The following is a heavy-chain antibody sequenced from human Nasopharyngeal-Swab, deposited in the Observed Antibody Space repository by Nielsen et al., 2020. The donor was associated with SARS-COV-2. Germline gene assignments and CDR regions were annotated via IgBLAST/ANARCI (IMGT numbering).Heavy chain of an antibody. Sequence: WIHQPPGKGLEWVAVISYDGSNKYYADSVKGRFTISRDNSKNTLYLQMNSLRAEDTAVYYCAKLGSIVGATTGYWGQGTLVTVSS. J-gene: IGHJ4*02. CDR3: AKLGSIVGATTGY. CDR2: ISYDGSNK. V-gene: IGHV3-30*18. D-gene: IGHD1-26*01.